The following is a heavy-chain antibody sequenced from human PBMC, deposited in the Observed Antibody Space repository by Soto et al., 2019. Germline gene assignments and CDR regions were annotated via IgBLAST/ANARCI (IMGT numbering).Heavy chain of an antibody. CDR2: IIPILGIA. Sequence: QVQLVQSGAEVKKPGSSVKVSCKASGGTFSSYTISWVRQAPGQGLEWMGRIIPILGIANYAQKFQGRVTIIADKSMSTAYMQLSRLRSEATAVYIRAGGDYGHTYLDYWGQGTLVTVST. V-gene: IGHV1-69*02. D-gene: IGHD4-17*01. CDR3: AGGDYGHTYLDY. CDR1: GGTFSSYT. J-gene: IGHJ4*02.